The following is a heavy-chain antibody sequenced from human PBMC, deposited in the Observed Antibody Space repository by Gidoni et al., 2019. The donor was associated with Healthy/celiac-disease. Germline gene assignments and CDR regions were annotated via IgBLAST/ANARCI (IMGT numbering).Heavy chain of an antibody. CDR2: ISWNSGII. D-gene: IGHD6-19*01. CDR3: AKDIGRGIAVAGTGTDY. J-gene: IGHJ4*02. Sequence: EVQLVESGGGLVQPGRSLRLSCAAYGCTLDDYAMHWVRQAPGKGLEWVSGISWNSGIICYADSFKGRFTISRDTAKNSLYLQMNSLRAEDTALYYCAKDIGRGIAVAGTGTDYWGQGTLVTVSS. V-gene: IGHV3-9*01. CDR1: GCTLDDYA.